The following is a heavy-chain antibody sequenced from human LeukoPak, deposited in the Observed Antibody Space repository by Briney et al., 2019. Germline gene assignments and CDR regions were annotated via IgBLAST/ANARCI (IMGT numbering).Heavy chain of an antibody. CDR3: SRQAACSGGSCDYPKLDF. V-gene: IGHV3-73*01. Sequence: GGSLRLSCAASGFTFSGSAMHWVRQAFGKGLEWVGRIRSKAKSYATTYGASVKGRFTISRDDSKNTAYLQLNSLKTEDTAVYYCSRQAACSGGSCDYPKLDFWGQGTLVTVSS. J-gene: IGHJ4*02. CDR2: IRSKAKSYAT. D-gene: IGHD2-15*01. CDR1: GFTFSGSA.